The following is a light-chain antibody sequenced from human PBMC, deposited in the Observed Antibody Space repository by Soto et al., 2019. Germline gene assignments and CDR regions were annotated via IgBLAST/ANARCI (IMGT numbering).Light chain of an antibody. J-gene: IGLJ1*01. Sequence: QSVLTQPPSASGTPGQRVTISCSGRSSNIGSNYVYWYQQLPGTAPKLLIYRNNQRPSGVPDRFSGSKSGTSASLAISGLRSEDEADYYCAAWDDSLSGFYVFGTGT. CDR1: SSNIGSNY. V-gene: IGLV1-47*01. CDR3: AAWDDSLSGFYV. CDR2: RNN.